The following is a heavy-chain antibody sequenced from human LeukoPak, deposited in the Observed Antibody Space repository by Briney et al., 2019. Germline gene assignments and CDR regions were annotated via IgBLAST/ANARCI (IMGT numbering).Heavy chain of an antibody. Sequence: PGGSLRLSCAASAFTFSDYSMNWVRLAPGKGLEWISYISGRSSTIYYSDSVRGRFIISRDNAKNSMYLQMNSLRAEDTAGYCCARDRRTSGSYFFDYWGEGALVTVSS. J-gene: IGHJ4*02. CDR1: AFTFSDYS. D-gene: IGHD1-26*01. CDR2: ISGRSSTI. V-gene: IGHV3-48*01. CDR3: ARDRRTSGSYFFDY.